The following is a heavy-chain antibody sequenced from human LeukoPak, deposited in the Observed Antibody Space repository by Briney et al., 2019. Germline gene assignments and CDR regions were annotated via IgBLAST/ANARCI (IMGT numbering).Heavy chain of an antibody. V-gene: IGHV5-51*01. CDR2: IYPGDSDT. Sequence: GESLKISCKGSGYSFTSYWIGWVRHMPGKGLEWMGIIYPGDSDTRYSPSFQGQVTISADKSISTAYLQWSSLKASDTATYYCARLPANIAAAPNDWGQGTLVTVSS. CDR1: GYSFTSYW. CDR3: ARLPANIAAAPND. D-gene: IGHD6-13*01. J-gene: IGHJ4*02.